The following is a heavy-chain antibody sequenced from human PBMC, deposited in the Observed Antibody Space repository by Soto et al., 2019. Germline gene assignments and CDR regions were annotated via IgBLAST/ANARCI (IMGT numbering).Heavy chain of an antibody. V-gene: IGHV3-23*01. CDR3: AKDSGSSGLFDY. D-gene: IGHD5-12*01. Sequence: EVQLLESGGGLVQPGGSLRLSCAVSGFTFSNYAMSWVRQAPGKGLEWVSVISGSGGSTFYADSVKGRFTISRDNSKKTPHLQMNSLRAEDTAVYYCAKDSGSSGLFDYWGQGTLVAVSS. CDR1: GFTFSNYA. J-gene: IGHJ4*02. CDR2: ISGSGGST.